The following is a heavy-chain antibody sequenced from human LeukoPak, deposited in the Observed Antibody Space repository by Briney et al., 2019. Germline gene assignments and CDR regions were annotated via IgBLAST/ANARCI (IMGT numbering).Heavy chain of an antibody. J-gene: IGHJ4*02. D-gene: IGHD3-10*01. CDR3: AKDPGFHVDY. V-gene: IGHV3-23*01. Sequence: QPGGSLRLSCAASGFTFDDYGMSWVRQAPGKGLEWVSAISGSGGSTYYADSVKGRFTISRDNSKNTLYLQMNSLRAEDTAVYYCAKDPGFHVDYWGQGTLVTVSS. CDR1: GFTFDDYG. CDR2: ISGSGGST.